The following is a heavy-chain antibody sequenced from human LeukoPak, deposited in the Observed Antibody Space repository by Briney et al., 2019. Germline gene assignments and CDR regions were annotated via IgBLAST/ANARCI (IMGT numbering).Heavy chain of an antibody. J-gene: IGHJ5*02. CDR1: GFTFSSYA. CDR3: AREFGYDSSGYNWFNP. D-gene: IGHD3-22*01. V-gene: IGHV3-30*04. Sequence: GGSLRLSCAASGFTFSSYAMHWVRQAPGKGLEWVAVISYDGSNKYYADSVKGRFTISRDNSKNTLYLQMNSLRAEDTAVYYCAREFGYDSSGYNWFNPWGQGTLVTVSS. CDR2: ISYDGSNK.